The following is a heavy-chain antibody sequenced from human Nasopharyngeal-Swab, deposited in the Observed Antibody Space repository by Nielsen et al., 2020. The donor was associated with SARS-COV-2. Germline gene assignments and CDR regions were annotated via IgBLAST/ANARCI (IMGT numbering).Heavy chain of an antibody. D-gene: IGHD2-15*01. CDR1: GYTFNDYH. Sequence: ASVKVSCKASGYTFNDYHLHWVRQAPGQGLEGLAWINADSGVTNYAHKFKGRVTVTRDTSITTVYMELSRLKSDDTAVYYCARRGSPRIVDALDIWGQGTMVTVSS. V-gene: IGHV1-2*07. J-gene: IGHJ3*02. CDR2: INADSGVT. CDR3: ARRGSPRIVDALDI.